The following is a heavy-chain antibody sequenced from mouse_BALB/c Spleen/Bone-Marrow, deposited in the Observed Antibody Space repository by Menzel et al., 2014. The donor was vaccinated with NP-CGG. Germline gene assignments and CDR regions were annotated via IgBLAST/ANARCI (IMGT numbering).Heavy chain of an antibody. Sequence: VKLMESGPGLVAPSQSLSITCTVSGFSLTSYGVSWVRQPPGKGLEWLGVIWGDRSTNYHSALISRLSISKDNSKSQVSLKLNILQTDDTATYYCAKRAYDGYYGYFDVWGAGTTVTVSS. D-gene: IGHD2-3*01. V-gene: IGHV2-3*01. CDR3: AKRAYDGYYGYFDV. CDR2: IWGDRST. J-gene: IGHJ1*01. CDR1: GFSLTSYG.